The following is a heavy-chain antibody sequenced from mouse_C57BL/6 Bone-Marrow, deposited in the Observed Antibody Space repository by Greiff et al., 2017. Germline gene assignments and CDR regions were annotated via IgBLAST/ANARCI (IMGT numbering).Heavy chain of an antibody. V-gene: IGHV3-6*01. D-gene: IGHD2-3*01. CDR1: GYSITSGYY. CDR2: ISYDGSN. CDR3: ARDGIYDGYYVWFAY. J-gene: IGHJ3*01. Sequence: EVKLVESGPGLVKPSQSLSLTCSVTGYSITSGYYWNWIRQFPGNKLEWMGYISYDGSNNYNPSLKNRISITRDTSKNQFFLKLNSVTTEDTATYYCARDGIYDGYYVWFAYWGQGTLVTVSA.